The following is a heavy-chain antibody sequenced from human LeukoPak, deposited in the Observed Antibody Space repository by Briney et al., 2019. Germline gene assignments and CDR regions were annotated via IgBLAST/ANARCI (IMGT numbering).Heavy chain of an antibody. CDR2: ISYDGSNK. Sequence: PGRSLRLSCAASGFTFSSYAMHWVRQAPGKGLEWVAVISYDGSNKYYADSVKGRFTISRDNSKNTLYLQMNSLRAEDTAVYYCAKDISGSYLDYWGQGTLVTVSS. J-gene: IGHJ4*02. V-gene: IGHV3-30*04. D-gene: IGHD3-10*01. CDR1: GFTFSSYA. CDR3: AKDISGSYLDY.